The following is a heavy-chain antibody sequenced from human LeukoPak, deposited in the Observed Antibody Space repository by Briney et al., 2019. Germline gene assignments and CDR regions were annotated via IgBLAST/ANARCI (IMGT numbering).Heavy chain of an antibody. CDR2: LYDSGST. CDR3: AREADGYNWFDP. V-gene: IGHV4-4*07. CDR1: GASISNLY. D-gene: IGHD5-24*01. Sequence: KASETLSLTCTVSGASISNLYLSWIRQPAGKGLEWIGRLYDSGSTDYNPSLKSRVTMSVDTSKNKFSLKLSSVTAADTAVYYCAREADGYNWFDPWGQGTLVTVSS. J-gene: IGHJ5*02.